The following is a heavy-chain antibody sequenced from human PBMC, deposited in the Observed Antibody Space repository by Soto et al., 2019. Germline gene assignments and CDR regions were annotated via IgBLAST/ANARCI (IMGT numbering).Heavy chain of an antibody. Sequence: SETLSLTCTVSGGSISSGDYYWSWIRQPPGKGLEWIGYIYYSGSTYYNPSLKSRVTISVDTSKNQFSLKLSSVTAADTAVYYCARGITIFGVVITLPGWFDPWGQGTLVTVSS. V-gene: IGHV4-30-4*01. CDR3: ARGITIFGVVITLPGWFDP. CDR1: GGSISSGDYY. D-gene: IGHD3-3*01. J-gene: IGHJ5*02. CDR2: IYYSGST.